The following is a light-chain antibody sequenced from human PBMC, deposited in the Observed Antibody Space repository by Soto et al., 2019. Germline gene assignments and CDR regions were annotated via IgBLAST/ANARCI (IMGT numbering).Light chain of an antibody. V-gene: IGKV3-11*01. CDR3: QQRSNWPPEAT. CDR2: DAT. Sequence: EGVLTQSPATLSLSPGERATLSCRASQSVGTNLAWYQQKPGQAPRLLIYDATNKASGIPARFSGSGSETDFTLTIRSLGPEDFVVYYCQQRSNWPPEATFGQVTKLE. CDR1: QSVGTN. J-gene: IGKJ2*01.